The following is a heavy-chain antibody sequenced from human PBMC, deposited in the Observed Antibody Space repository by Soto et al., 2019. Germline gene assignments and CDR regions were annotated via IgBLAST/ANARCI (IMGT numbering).Heavy chain of an antibody. CDR2: ISGGGANS. CDR3: VKVLGAFADVEMLETTEYFQY. CDR1: GFPFSSEA. Sequence: EVQLLESGGGLVQPGGSLRLSCVASGFPFSSEAMSWVRQAPGKGLEWVSSISGGGANSFYADSVKGRFTISRDNSENTLFLQMNNLRPEDTAQYYCVKVLGAFADVEMLETTEYFQYWGQGSLVTVSS. V-gene: IGHV3-23*01. J-gene: IGHJ1*01. D-gene: IGHD3-3*01.